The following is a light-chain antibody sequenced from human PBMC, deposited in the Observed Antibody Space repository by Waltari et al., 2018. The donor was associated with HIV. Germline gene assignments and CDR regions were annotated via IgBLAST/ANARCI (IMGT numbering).Light chain of an antibody. J-gene: IGKJ1*01. CDR1: QSVGIW. V-gene: IGKV1-5*03. CDR2: RSS. CDR3: QQYSTLGT. Sequence: IQMTQSPSTLSAYVGDRVTLTCRASQSVGIWLAWYQHKPGKAPNLLIYRSSDLESGVPPRFSASGSVTEFSLTISNMQPEDFGTYYCQQYSTLGTFGQGTKVEIK.